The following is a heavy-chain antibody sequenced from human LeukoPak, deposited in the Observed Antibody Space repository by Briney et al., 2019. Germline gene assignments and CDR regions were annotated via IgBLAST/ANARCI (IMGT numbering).Heavy chain of an antibody. V-gene: IGHV3-74*01. J-gene: IGHJ6*03. CDR3: ARDPESGYDIYMDV. Sequence: PGGSLRLSCAASGFTFSSYRMHWVRQAPGKGLVWVSRINSDGSSTTYADSVKGRFTISRDNAKNSLYLQMNSLRAEDTAVYYCARDPESGYDIYMDVWGKGTTVTVSS. D-gene: IGHD5-12*01. CDR2: INSDGSST. CDR1: GFTFSSYR.